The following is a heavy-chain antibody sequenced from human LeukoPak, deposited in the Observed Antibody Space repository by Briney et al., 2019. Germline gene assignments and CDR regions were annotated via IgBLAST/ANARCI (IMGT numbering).Heavy chain of an antibody. D-gene: IGHD5-18*01. J-gene: IGHJ5*02. CDR2: IYYSGST. Sequence: PSETLSLTCSVSGGSISSSSYYWGWIRQPPGKGLVWIGNIYYSGSTYYNPSLKSRVTISVDTSKNQFSLKLSSVTAADTAVYYCARRPGGNTYGYWFDPWGQGTLVTVSS. CDR3: ARRPGGNTYGYWFDP. CDR1: GGSISSSSYY. V-gene: IGHV4-39*01.